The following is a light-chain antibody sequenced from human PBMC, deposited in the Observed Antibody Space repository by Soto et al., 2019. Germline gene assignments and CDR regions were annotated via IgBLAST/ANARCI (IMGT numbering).Light chain of an antibody. CDR1: ESVRSSH. J-gene: IGKJ1*01. Sequence: EIVFTQSPGTLSLSPGERATLSFRASESVRSSHLAWYQQMPGQAPRLLIYGASNRATGIPDRFSGSGSGTDFTLTISDVQPEDFALYYCHQRQSWPRTFGQGTKVDIK. CDR2: GAS. CDR3: HQRQSWPRT. V-gene: IGKV3-20*01.